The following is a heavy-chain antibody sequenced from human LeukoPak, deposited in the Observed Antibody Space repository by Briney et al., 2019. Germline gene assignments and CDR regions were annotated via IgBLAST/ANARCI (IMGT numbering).Heavy chain of an antibody. Sequence: SGTLSLTCAVSGGSISSSNWWSWVRQPPGKGLEWIGKIYHSGSTNCNPSLKSRVTISVDTSKNQFSLKLSSVTAADTAVYYCACGYSYGYWDFDLWGRGTLVTVSS. CDR1: GGSISSSNW. J-gene: IGHJ2*01. V-gene: IGHV4-4*02. CDR2: IYHSGST. CDR3: ACGYSYGYWDFDL. D-gene: IGHD5-18*01.